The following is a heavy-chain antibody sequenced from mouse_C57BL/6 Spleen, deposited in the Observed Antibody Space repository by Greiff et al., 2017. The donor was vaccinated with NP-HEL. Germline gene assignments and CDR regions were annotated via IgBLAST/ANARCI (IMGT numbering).Heavy chain of an antibody. CDR3: ASEVTVVDWYFDV. CDR1: GYAFSSYW. CDR2: IYPGDGDT. J-gene: IGHJ1*03. V-gene: IGHV1-80*01. Sequence: QVHVKQSGAELVKPGASVKISCKASGYAFSSYWMNWVKQRPGKGLEWIGQIYPGDGDTNYNGKFKGKATLTADKSSSTAYMQLSSLTSEDSAVYFCASEVTVVDWYFDVWGTGTTVTVSS. D-gene: IGHD1-1*01.